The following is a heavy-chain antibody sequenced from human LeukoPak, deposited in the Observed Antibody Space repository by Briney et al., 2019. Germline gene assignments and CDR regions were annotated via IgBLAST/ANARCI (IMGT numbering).Heavy chain of an antibody. CDR3: ARGISNWFDP. D-gene: IGHD3-3*01. V-gene: IGHV4-34*01. CDR1: GGSFSGYY. J-gene: IGHJ5*02. Sequence: SETLSLTCAVYGGSFSGYYWSWIRQPPGKGLEWIGYIYHSGSTYYNPSLKSRVTISADRSKNQFSLKLSSVTAADTAVYYCARGISNWFDPWGQGTLVTVSS. CDR2: IYHSGST.